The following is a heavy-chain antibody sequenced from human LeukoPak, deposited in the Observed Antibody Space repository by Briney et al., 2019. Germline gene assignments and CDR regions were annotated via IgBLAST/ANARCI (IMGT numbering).Heavy chain of an antibody. Sequence: GGSLRLSCAASGFTFSSYSMNWVRQAPGKGLEWGSSISSSSSYIYYADSVKGRFTISRDNAKNSLYLQMNSLRAEDTAVYYCERDLKTTVTTNFDYWGQGTLVTVSS. CDR1: GFTFSSYS. CDR3: ERDLKTTVTTNFDY. J-gene: IGHJ4*02. CDR2: ISSSSSYI. V-gene: IGHV3-21*01. D-gene: IGHD4-17*01.